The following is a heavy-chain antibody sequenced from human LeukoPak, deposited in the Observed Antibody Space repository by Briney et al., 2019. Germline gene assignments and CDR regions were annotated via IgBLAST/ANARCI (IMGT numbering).Heavy chain of an antibody. J-gene: IGHJ6*03. Sequence: SETLSLTCTVSGGSISSYYWSWIRQPPGKGLEWIGYIYYSGSTNYNPSLKSRVTISVDTSKNQFSLKLSSVTAADTAVYYCAQTLNYYDSSDGYYYYYMDVWGKGTTVTISS. CDR1: GGSISSYY. D-gene: IGHD3-22*01. CDR3: AQTLNYYDSSDGYYYYYMDV. V-gene: IGHV4-59*01. CDR2: IYYSGST.